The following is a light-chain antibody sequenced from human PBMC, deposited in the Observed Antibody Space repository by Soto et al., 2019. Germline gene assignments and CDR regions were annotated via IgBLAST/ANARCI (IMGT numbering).Light chain of an antibody. CDR1: QSISSY. V-gene: IGKV1-39*01. Sequence: DIQMTQSPSSLSASVGDRDTITCRASQSISSYLNWYQHKPGKAPKLLIYAASSLQTGVPSRFSGSRSGTDFALTISSLQRDDFATYYCQQTDSFPRTFGQGTKVDIK. CDR3: QQTDSFPRT. CDR2: AAS. J-gene: IGKJ1*01.